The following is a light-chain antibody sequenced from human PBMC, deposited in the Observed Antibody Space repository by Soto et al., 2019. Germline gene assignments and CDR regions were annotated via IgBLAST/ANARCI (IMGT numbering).Light chain of an antibody. Sequence: QSALTQPASVSGSPGQSITISCTGTSSDVGGYNYVSWYQQRPGKAPKLMIYDVSNRPSGVSNRVSGSKSGNTASLTISGLQAEDEADYYCSSYTSSSTRVFGGGTKLTVL. CDR3: SSYTSSSTRV. J-gene: IGLJ3*02. CDR2: DVS. CDR1: SSDVGGYNY. V-gene: IGLV2-14*01.